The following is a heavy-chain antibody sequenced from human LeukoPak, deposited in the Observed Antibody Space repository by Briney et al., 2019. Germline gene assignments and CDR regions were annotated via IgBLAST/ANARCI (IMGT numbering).Heavy chain of an antibody. Sequence: SVKVSCKASGGTFSSYAISWVRQAPGQGLEWMGGIIPIFGTANYAQTFQGRVTITANESTSTAYMELSSLRSEDTAVYYCAGDGYCSGGSCYQNCFDPWGQGTLVTVSS. J-gene: IGHJ5*02. CDR2: IIPIFGTA. V-gene: IGHV1-69*13. CDR3: AGDGYCSGGSCYQNCFDP. CDR1: GGTFSSYA. D-gene: IGHD2-15*01.